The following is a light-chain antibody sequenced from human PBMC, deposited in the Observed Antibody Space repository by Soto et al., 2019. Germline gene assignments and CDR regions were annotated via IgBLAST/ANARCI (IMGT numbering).Light chain of an antibody. J-gene: IGLJ1*01. CDR1: SSDVGGYNL. CDR2: EVS. Sequence: QSVLTQPASVSGSPGQSITISCTGASSDVGGYNLVSWYQQHPGKAPKLMIYEVSKRPSGVSNRFSGSKSGSTASLTISGLQAEDEADYYCCSYAGSSTYVFGTGTKVTAL. V-gene: IGLV2-23*02. CDR3: CSYAGSSTYV.